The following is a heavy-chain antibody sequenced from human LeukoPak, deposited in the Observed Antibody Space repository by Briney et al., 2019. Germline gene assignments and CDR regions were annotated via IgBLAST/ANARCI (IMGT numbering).Heavy chain of an antibody. CDR2: TYYRSKWYY. CDR3: ARDGSKGRSSTWYEGFDP. D-gene: IGHD6-13*01. V-gene: IGHV6-1*01. Sequence: SQTLSLTCAISGDSVSSNTGTWNWIRQSPSRGLEWLGRTYYRSKWYYDYAISLKSRITINPDTSKNQFSLQLNSMTPEDTALYYCARDGSKGRSSTWYEGFDPWGQGTLVTVSS. CDR1: GDSVSSNTGT. J-gene: IGHJ5*02.